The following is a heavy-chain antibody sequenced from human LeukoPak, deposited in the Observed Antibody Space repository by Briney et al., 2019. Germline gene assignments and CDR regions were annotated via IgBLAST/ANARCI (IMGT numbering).Heavy chain of an antibody. D-gene: IGHD3-22*01. CDR2: ISGSGGST. Sequence: PGGSLRLSCAASGFTFSSYAMSWVRQAPGKGLEWVPAISGSGGSTYYADSVKGRFTISRDNSKSTLYLQMNSLRAEDTAVYYCAKDSSGYYSFDYWGQGTLVTVSS. V-gene: IGHV3-23*01. J-gene: IGHJ4*02. CDR1: GFTFSSYA. CDR3: AKDSSGYYSFDY.